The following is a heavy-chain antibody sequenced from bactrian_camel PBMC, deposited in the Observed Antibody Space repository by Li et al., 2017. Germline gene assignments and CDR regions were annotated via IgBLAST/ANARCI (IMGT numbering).Heavy chain of an antibody. D-gene: IGHD5*01. CDR2: IGIDGTT. Sequence: HVQLVESGGDSVQAGGSLTLSCVATEYTYNSYCMAWFRQSPQTSWLERERVARIGIDGTTTYADSVKGRFTISQDNARNTVYLQMNSLKFEDTATYYCVAENLGARRCGTEVLGSSPDFGYWGQGTQV. J-gene: IGHJ6*01. CDR3: VAENLGARRCGTEVLGSSPDFGY. V-gene: IGHV3S63*01. CDR1: EYTYNSYC.